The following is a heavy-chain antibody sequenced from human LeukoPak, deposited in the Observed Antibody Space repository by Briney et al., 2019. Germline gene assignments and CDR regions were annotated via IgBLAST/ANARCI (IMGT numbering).Heavy chain of an antibody. CDR3: ARRYYDSSGHYFDY. V-gene: IGHV5-51*01. J-gene: IGHJ4*02. Sequence: GESLEISCKGSGYSFTSYWIGWVRQMPGKGLEWMAIIYPGDSDTRYSPSFQGQVTISADKSISTAYLQWSSLKASDTAMCYCARRYYDSSGHYFDYWGQGTLVTVSS. CDR2: IYPGDSDT. CDR1: GYSFTSYW. D-gene: IGHD3-22*01.